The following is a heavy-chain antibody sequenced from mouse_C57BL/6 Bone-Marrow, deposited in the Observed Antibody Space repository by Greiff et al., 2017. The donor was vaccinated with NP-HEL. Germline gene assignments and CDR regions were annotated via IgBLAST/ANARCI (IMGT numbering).Heavy chain of an antibody. Sequence: QVTLKVSGPGILQSSQTLSLSCSFSGFSLSTYGMGVSWIRPPSGMGLVWLVHIYWDDDKRYNPSLKSRLTISKDTSRNQVFLKYTSVDTADTATYYCARRAELLRQGWYFDVWGTGTTVTVSS. CDR2: IYWDDDK. CDR3: ARRAELLRQGWYFDV. J-gene: IGHJ1*03. D-gene: IGHD1-2*01. V-gene: IGHV8-12*01. CDR1: GFSLSTYGMG.